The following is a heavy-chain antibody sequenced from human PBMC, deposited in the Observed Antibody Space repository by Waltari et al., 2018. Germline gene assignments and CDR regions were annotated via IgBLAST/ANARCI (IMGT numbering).Heavy chain of an antibody. D-gene: IGHD2-21*02. V-gene: IGHV4-38-2*01. CDR1: GYSISSGYY. CDR3: ARCFRECSHSDCYYTWFDP. Sequence: QVQLQESGPGLVKPSETLSLTCAVSGYSISSGYYWGWIRPPPGGGLEWIASMYHSGNTYYNPSLKSRVTISVDTSKNQFSLELSSVTAADTAVYYCARCFRECSHSDCYYTWFDPWGQGTLVTVSS. CDR2: MYHSGNT. J-gene: IGHJ5*02.